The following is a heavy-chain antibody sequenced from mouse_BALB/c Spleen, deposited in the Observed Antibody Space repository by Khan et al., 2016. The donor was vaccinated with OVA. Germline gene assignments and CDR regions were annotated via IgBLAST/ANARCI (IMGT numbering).Heavy chain of an antibody. Sequence: QIQLVQSGPELKKPGETVQISCKASGYTFTNYGMNWVKQAPGKGLKWMGWINTYTGEPTFADDFKGRFAFSLETSASTAYLQINSLKNEDTATYFCARVGYYETMDCWGQGTSVTVSS. D-gene: IGHD1-1*01. CDR3: ARVGYYETMDC. J-gene: IGHJ4*01. CDR1: GYTFTNYG. V-gene: IGHV9-3-1*01. CDR2: INTYTGEP.